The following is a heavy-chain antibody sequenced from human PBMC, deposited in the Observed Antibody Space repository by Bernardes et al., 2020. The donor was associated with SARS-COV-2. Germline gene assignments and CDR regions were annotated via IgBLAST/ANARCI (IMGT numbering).Heavy chain of an antibody. D-gene: IGHD3-22*01. CDR3: AKAGDYDSSGSDY. CDR1: GFTFDDYA. V-gene: IGHV3-9*01. CDR2: ISWNSGSI. Sequence: GGSLRLSCAASGFTFDDYAMHWVRQAPGKGLEWVSGISWNSGSIGYADSVKGRFTISRDNAKNSLYLQMNSLRAEDTALYYCAKAGDYDSSGSDYWGQGTLVTVSS. J-gene: IGHJ4*02.